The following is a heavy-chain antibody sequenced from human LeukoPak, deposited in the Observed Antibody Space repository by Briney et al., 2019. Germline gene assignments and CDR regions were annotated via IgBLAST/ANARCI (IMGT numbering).Heavy chain of an antibody. CDR3: ARDGNTGDDY. V-gene: IGHV1-18*01. Sequence: ASVKVSCKASGYTFSNFCINWVRQAPGQALECMRWNSGNNDHPNYGQKFQGRFTMTTDSSTSTAYMEQRNLRADDTAVYYCARDGNTGDDYWGQGTLVTVSS. CDR1: GYTFSNFC. D-gene: IGHD7-27*01. CDR2: NSGNNDHP. J-gene: IGHJ4*02.